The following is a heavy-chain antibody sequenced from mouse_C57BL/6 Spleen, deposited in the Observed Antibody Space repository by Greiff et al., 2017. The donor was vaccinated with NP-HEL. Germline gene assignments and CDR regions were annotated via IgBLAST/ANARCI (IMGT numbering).Heavy chain of an antibody. D-gene: IGHD1-1*01. Sequence: EVQLQQSGPELVKPGASVKISCKASGYTFTDYYMNWVKQSHGKSLEWIGDINPNNGGTSYNQKFKGKATLTVDKSSSTAYMELRSLTSEDSAVYYCATLYGSSYMDYWGQGTSVTVSS. CDR1: GYTFTDYY. J-gene: IGHJ4*01. CDR3: ATLYGSSYMDY. CDR2: INPNNGGT. V-gene: IGHV1-26*01.